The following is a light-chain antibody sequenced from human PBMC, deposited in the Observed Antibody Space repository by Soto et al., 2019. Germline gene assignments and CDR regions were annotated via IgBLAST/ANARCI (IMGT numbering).Light chain of an antibody. CDR2: GAS. V-gene: IGKV3D-15*01. Sequence: EIVLTQSPGTLSLSPGERATLSCRASQSISSFLAWYQQKPGQAPRLLIYGASNRATGIPARFSGSGSGTEFTLTISNLQSEDFAVYFCQQYHNWPPITFGQGTRLEIK. CDR1: QSISSF. CDR3: QQYHNWPPIT. J-gene: IGKJ5*01.